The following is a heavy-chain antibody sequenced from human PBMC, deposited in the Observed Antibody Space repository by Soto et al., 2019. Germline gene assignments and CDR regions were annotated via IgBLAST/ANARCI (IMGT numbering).Heavy chain of an antibody. CDR1: GGSFSGYY. CDR3: ARTGGTVTTLTGTDY. Sequence: SETLSLTCAVYGGSFSGYYWSWIRQPPGKGLEWIGEINHSGSTNYNPSLKSRVTISVDTSKNQFSLKLSSVTAADTAVYYCARTGGTVTTLTGTDYWGQGTLVTVSS. D-gene: IGHD4-4*01. V-gene: IGHV4-34*01. J-gene: IGHJ4*02. CDR2: INHSGST.